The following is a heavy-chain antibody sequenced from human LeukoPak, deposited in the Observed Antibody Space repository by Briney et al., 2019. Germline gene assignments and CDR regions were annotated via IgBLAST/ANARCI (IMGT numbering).Heavy chain of an antibody. CDR1: GYTFTSYG. D-gene: IGHD5-18*01. CDR3: ARNFKELWVNYYYYRMDV. CDR2: ISAYNGNT. J-gene: IGHJ6*02. Sequence: ASVKVSCKAYGYTFTSYGISWVRQAPGQWLEWMGWISAYNGNTNYAQKLQGRVTMTTDTSTSTAYMELRSLRSDDTAVYYCARNFKELWVNYYYYRMDVRGQGTTVTVSS. V-gene: IGHV1-18*01.